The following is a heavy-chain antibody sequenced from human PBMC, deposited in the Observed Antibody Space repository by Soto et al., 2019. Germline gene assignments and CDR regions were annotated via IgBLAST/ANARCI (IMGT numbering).Heavy chain of an antibody. CDR2: IFYDGYN. Sequence: QLQLQESGPGLVKPSETLSLTCTVSGDSISGSPYYWGWLRQPPGKGLEWIASIFYDGYNYYTPSLKSRASISVDTSKNQFSLKLTSVAAADTAIYFCARLQAAVPHYWGQGTLVIVSS. CDR3: ARLQAAVPHY. V-gene: IGHV4-39*01. J-gene: IGHJ4*02. D-gene: IGHD6-13*01. CDR1: GDSISGSPYY.